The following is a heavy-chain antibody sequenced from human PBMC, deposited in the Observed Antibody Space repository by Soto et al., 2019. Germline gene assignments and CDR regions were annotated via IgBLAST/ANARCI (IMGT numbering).Heavy chain of an antibody. D-gene: IGHD1-1*01. CDR2: ISYDGSNK. V-gene: IGHV3-30-3*01. CDR3: ARAFHEILTSPFDS. Sequence: SLRLSCASSRFPFSSDDFHWVRQAPGKGLQWVAVISYDGSNKYYADSVKGRFTISKDNSKNTLYLQMNSLRPEDTAMYFCARAFHEILTSPFDSWRQG. J-gene: IGHJ4*02. CDR1: RFPFSSDD.